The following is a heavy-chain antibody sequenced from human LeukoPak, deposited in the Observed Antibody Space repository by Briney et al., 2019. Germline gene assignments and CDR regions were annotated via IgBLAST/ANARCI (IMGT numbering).Heavy chain of an antibody. CDR3: AKGNWGERLDWYFDL. CDR1: GFTFSSYD. V-gene: IGHV3-23*01. D-gene: IGHD1-26*01. J-gene: IGHJ2*01. CDR2: ITGSGGST. Sequence: GGSLRLSCAASGFTFSSYDMSWVRQAPGSGLEWVSGITGSGGSTYYADSVKGRFTISRDNSKNTLYLQMNSLRAEDTAVYYCAKGNWGERLDWYFDLWGRGTLVTVSS.